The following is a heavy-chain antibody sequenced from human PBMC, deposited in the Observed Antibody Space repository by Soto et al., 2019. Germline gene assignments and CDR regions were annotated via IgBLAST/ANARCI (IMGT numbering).Heavy chain of an antibody. D-gene: IGHD4-17*01. CDR2: IYYSGST. CDR3: ARKATVTTYNWFDP. J-gene: IGHJ5*02. CDR1: GGSISSSSFH. V-gene: IGHV4-39*01. Sequence: PSETLSLTCTVSGGSISSSSFHWGWIRQPPGKGLEWIGSIYYSGSTYYSPSLKSRVTISVDTSKNQFSLKLSSVTAADTAVYYCARKATVTTYNWFDPWGQGTLVTVSS.